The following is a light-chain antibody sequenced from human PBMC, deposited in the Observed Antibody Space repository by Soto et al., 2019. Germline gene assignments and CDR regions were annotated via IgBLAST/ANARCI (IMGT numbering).Light chain of an antibody. CDR1: QSVHTF. J-gene: IGKJ5*01. CDR3: HQRSNWPPDT. CDR2: GAS. V-gene: IGKV3-11*01. Sequence: EIVLTQSPDTLSLSPGEGASLSCRASQSVHTFLAWYQQKPGQPPRLLIYGASTRATGVPARFSGSGSGTDFTLTISGLEPEDFAVYYCHQRSNWPPDTFGQGTRLDI.